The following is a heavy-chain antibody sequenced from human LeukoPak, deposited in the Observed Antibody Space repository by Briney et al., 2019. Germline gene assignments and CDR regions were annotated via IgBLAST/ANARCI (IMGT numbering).Heavy chain of an antibody. Sequence: GGSLRLSFAASGFTFSSYWMHWVRQAPGKGLVWVSRINTDGSSTSYADSVKGRFTISRDNAKNTLYLQMNSLRAEDTAVYYCARESGIAAALDLWGQGTLVTVSS. J-gene: IGHJ5*02. CDR1: GFTFSSYW. CDR3: ARESGIAAALDL. CDR2: INTDGSST. D-gene: IGHD6-13*01. V-gene: IGHV3-74*01.